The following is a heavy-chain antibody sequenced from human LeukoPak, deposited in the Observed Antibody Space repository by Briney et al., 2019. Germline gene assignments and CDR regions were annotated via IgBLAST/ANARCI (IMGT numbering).Heavy chain of an antibody. V-gene: IGHV3-30*02. J-gene: IGHJ6*02. CDR2: IRYDGSNK. CDR1: GFTFSSYG. D-gene: IGHD6-19*01. Sequence: GGSLRLSCAASGFTFSSYGMHWVRQAPGKGLEWVAFIRYDGSNKYYADSVKGRFTISRDNSKNTLYLQMNSLRAEDTAVYYCARGGIAVAGTYYYYGMDVRGQGTTVTVSS. CDR3: ARGGIAVAGTYYYYGMDV.